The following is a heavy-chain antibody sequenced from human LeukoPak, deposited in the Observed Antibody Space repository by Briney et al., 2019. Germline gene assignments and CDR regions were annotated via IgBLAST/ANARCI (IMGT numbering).Heavy chain of an antibody. CDR2: TYYGSKWYN. D-gene: IGHD1-1*01. J-gene: IGHJ3*02. Sequence: SQTLSLTCAISGDSVSSNSAAWSWIRQSPSRGLEWLGRTYYGSKWYNEYAVSVKSRITINSDTSKNQFSLQVNSVTPEDTAVYYCARDWRSTGDAFDIWGQGTMVTVSS. V-gene: IGHV6-1*01. CDR3: ARDWRSTGDAFDI. CDR1: GDSVSSNSAA.